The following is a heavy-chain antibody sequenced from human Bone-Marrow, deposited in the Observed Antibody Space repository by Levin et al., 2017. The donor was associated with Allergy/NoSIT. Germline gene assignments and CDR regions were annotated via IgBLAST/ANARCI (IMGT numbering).Heavy chain of an antibody. CDR1: GFAFGFAFNNYA. Sequence: GGSLRLSCVASGFAFGFAFNNYAMSWVRQAPGKGLEWVSGISGGGGSTNYADSVKGRFTISRDNSKNTLYVQMNSLRAEDTAVYYCAKDYGATIRYFDYWGQGTLVTVSS. J-gene: IGHJ4*02. D-gene: IGHD5-12*01. V-gene: IGHV3-23*01. CDR2: ISGGGGST. CDR3: AKDYGATIRYFDY.